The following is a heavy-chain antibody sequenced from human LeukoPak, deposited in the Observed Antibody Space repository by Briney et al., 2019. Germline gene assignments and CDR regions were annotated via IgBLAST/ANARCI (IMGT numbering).Heavy chain of an antibody. D-gene: IGHD3-22*01. J-gene: IGHJ4*02. CDR3: ATDSVYYDSSGYYYPGY. CDR1: GYTLTELS. CDR2: FDPEDGET. Sequence: ASAKVSCKVSGYTLTELSMHWVRQAPGKGLEWMGGFDPEDGETIYAQKFQGRVTMTEDTSTDTAYMELSSLRFEDTAVYYCATDSVYYDSSGYYYPGYWGQGTLSPSPQ. V-gene: IGHV1-24*01.